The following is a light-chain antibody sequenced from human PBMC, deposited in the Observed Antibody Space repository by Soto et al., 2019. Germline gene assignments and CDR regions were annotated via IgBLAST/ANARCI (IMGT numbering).Light chain of an antibody. J-gene: IGKJ5*01. CDR3: QQYNNWPPIT. Sequence: ENVLTQSPGTLSLSPGERVTLSCRASQDIRGHLAWYQQKPGQAPRLLIYGASTRATGIPARFSGSGSGTEFTLTISSLQSEDFAVYYCQQYNNWPPITFGQGTRLEIK. CDR2: GAS. CDR1: QDIRGH. V-gene: IGKV3-15*01.